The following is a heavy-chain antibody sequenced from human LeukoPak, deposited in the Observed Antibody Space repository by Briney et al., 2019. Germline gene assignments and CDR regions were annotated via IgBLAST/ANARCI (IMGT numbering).Heavy chain of an antibody. J-gene: IGHJ6*03. D-gene: IGHD6-13*01. CDR2: IYYRGST. V-gene: IGHV4-39*01. CDR3: ASSGYSSRYYYYYMDV. Sequence: PSETLSLTCTVSGGSISSSSYYWGWIRQPPGKGLEWIGSIYYRGSTYYNPSLKSRVTISVDTSKNQFSLKLSSVTAADTAVYYCASSGYSSRYYYYYMDVWGKGTTVTVSS. CDR1: GGSISSSSYY.